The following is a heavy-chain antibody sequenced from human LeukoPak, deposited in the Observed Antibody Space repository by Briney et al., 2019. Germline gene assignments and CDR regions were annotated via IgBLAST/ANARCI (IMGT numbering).Heavy chain of an antibody. CDR2: IIPIFGTA. Sequence: GASVKVSCKASGYTFTGYYMHWVRQAPGQGLEWMGGIIPIFGTANYAQKFQGRVTITTDESTSTAYMELSSLRSEDTAVYYCARGRDGYNRWYYFDYWGQGTLVTVSS. V-gene: IGHV1-69*05. CDR3: ARGRDGYNRWYYFDY. J-gene: IGHJ4*02. D-gene: IGHD5-24*01. CDR1: GYTFTGYY.